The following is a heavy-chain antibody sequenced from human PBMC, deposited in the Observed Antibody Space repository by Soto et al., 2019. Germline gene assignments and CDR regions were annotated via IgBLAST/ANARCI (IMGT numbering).Heavy chain of an antibody. D-gene: IGHD4-17*01. J-gene: IGHJ4*02. Sequence: EVQLLESGGGLVQPGRSLRLTCAASGFAFGSYAMTWVRQAPGKGLEWVSAITSSGGSTYYADSVKGRFTISRDNSKNTLYLQMNSLRAEDTALYYCAQRATVTTWGQGTLVTVSS. V-gene: IGHV3-23*01. CDR2: ITSSGGST. CDR3: AQRATVTT. CDR1: GFAFGSYA.